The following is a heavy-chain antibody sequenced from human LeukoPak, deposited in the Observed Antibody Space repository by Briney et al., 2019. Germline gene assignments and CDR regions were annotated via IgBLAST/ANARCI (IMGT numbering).Heavy chain of an antibody. D-gene: IGHD3-22*01. J-gene: IGHJ4*02. CDR3: ARDTNDETMIIVLKLFDL. Sequence: GGSLRLSCVASGFTFSSHSMNWLRQAPGKGLEWVAYISSSSNHIFYVDSVKARFTISRDNAKDSLYLHMNSLRAEDTAIYYCARDTNDETMIIVLKLFDLWGQGTRVTVSS. V-gene: IGHV3-48*01. CDR1: GFTFSSHS. CDR2: ISSSSNHI.